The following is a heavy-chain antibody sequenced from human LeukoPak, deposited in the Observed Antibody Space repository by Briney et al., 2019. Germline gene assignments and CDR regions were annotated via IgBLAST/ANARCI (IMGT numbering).Heavy chain of an antibody. CDR3: AKSPGDSSGSLDY. D-gene: IGHD3-22*01. CDR1: GFTFDDYA. Sequence: GGSLRLSCAASGFTFDDYAMHWDRQAPGNGLEWVSGISWNSGSIGYADSVKGRFTISRDNAKNSLYLQMNSLRAEDTALYYCAKSPGDSSGSLDYWGQGTLVTVSS. J-gene: IGHJ4*02. CDR2: ISWNSGSI. V-gene: IGHV3-9*01.